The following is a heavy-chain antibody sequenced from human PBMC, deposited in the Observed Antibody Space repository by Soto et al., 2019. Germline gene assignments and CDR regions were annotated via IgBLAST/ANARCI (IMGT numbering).Heavy chain of an antibody. D-gene: IGHD2-21*01. CDR2: ITGGGGDTT. Sequence: LLEPGGGLVQPGGSLSLSCAASGFTFTSYAMSWVRQAPGKGLEWVSAITGGGGDTTYYADSVKGRLSISKANSKNTVYLQMNRRRAEDTAVYYCAKETAIIAKGAFDMWGQATMVTVSS. J-gene: IGHJ3*02. CDR1: GFTFTSYA. CDR3: AKETAIIAKGAFDM. V-gene: IGHV3-23*01.